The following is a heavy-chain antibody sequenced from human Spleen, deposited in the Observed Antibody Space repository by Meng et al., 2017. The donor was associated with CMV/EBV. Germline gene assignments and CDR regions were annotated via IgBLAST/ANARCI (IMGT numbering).Heavy chain of an antibody. D-gene: IGHD3-10*01. CDR3: ARDPPIYSGSGNFSGP. CDR2: IYGGGST. Sequence: SGFTVNSSYMSWVRQAPGQGLEWVSVIYGGGSTYYADSVKGRFTISRDHSRNTLYLQMNSLRAEDTALYFCARDPPIYSGSGNFSGPWGQGTLVTVSS. J-gene: IGHJ5*02. CDR1: GFTVNSSY. V-gene: IGHV3-66*02.